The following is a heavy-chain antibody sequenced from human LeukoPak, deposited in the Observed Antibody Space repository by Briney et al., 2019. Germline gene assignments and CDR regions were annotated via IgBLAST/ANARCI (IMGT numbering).Heavy chain of an antibody. CDR2: ISAYNGNT. CDR1: GYTLTSYG. Sequence: ASVTVSCKASGYTLTSYGISWVRQAPGQGLEWMEWISAYNGNTNYAQKLQGRVTMTTDTSTSTAYMELRSLRSDDTAVYYCARVAAAYYFDYWGQGTLVTVSS. J-gene: IGHJ4*02. CDR3: ARVAAAYYFDY. D-gene: IGHD6-13*01. V-gene: IGHV1-18*01.